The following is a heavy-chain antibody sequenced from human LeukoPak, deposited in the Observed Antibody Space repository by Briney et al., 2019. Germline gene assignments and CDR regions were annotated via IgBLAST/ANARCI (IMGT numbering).Heavy chain of an antibody. J-gene: IGHJ3*01. CDR2: ISGSGGNT. Sequence: GGSLRLSCAASGFTFSSYAMSWVRQAPGKGLEWVSSISGSGGNTYYADSVKGRFTISRDNSKNTLYLQMNSLRAGDTAVYYCAKRFDGFYSAFDLWGQGIMVTVSS. CDR3: AKRFDGFYSAFDL. CDR1: GFTFSSYA. D-gene: IGHD2/OR15-2a*01. V-gene: IGHV3-23*01.